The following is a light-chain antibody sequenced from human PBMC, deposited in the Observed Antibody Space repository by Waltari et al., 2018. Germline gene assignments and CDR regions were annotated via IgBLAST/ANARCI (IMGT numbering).Light chain of an antibody. V-gene: IGKV3-20*01. Sequence: EIVLTQSPGTLSLSPGERATLSCRASQSVSSSYLAWYQQKPGQAPRLLMYATSSRASGIPDRFSGSGSGTDFTLTIGRLEPEDFAVYSCQQYGTSPYTFGQGTKLEIK. J-gene: IGKJ2*01. CDR2: ATS. CDR1: QSVSSSY. CDR3: QQYGTSPYT.